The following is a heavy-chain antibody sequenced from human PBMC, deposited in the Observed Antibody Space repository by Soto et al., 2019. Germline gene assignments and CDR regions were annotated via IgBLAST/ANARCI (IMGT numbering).Heavy chain of an antibody. CDR2: IDPSDSYT. D-gene: IGHD3-22*01. Sequence: PGESLKISCKGSGYSFTSYWISWVRQMPGKGLEWMGRIDPSDSYTNYSPSFQGHVTISADKSISTAYLQWSSLKASDTAMYYCARLWRGEDYYDSSGYYIDYWGQGTLVTVSS. J-gene: IGHJ4*02. CDR1: GYSFTSYW. CDR3: ARLWRGEDYYDSSGYYIDY. V-gene: IGHV5-10-1*01.